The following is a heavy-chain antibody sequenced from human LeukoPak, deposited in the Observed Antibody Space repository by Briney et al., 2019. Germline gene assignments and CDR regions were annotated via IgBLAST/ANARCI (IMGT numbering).Heavy chain of an antibody. V-gene: IGHV3-11*04. CDR2: ISSSGSTI. CDR3: ARGPYDILTGYTAGAYYYYMDV. D-gene: IGHD3-9*01. CDR1: GFTFSDYY. Sequence: GGSLRLSCAASGFTFSDYYMSWIRQAPGKGLEWVSYISSSGSTIYYADSVKGRFTISRDNAKNSLYLQMNSLRAEDTAVYYCARGPYDILTGYTAGAYYYYMDVWGKGTTVTVSS. J-gene: IGHJ6*03.